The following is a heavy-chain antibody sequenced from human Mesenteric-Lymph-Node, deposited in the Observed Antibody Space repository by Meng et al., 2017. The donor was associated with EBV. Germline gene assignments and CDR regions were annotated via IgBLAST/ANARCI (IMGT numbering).Heavy chain of an antibody. CDR3: AGHDFGDYAFDY. V-gene: IGHV4-30-4*01. J-gene: IGHJ4*02. CDR2: IYYRGST. D-gene: IGHD4-17*01. CDR1: GASISSGVYY. Sequence: QVQLRGSGPGLVKPSQTLSLTCAVSGASISSGVYYWSWIRQPPGKGLEWMGYIYYRGSTYYNPSLKSRVTISVDTSKNLLSLKVNSVTAADTAVYYCAGHDFGDYAFDYWGQGTLVTVSS.